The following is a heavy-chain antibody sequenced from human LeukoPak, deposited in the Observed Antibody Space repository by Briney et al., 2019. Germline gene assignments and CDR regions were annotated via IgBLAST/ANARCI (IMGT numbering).Heavy chain of an antibody. Sequence: GGSLRLSCAASGFTFSSYSMNWVRQAPGKGLEWVSYISSSSSTIYYADSVKGRFTISRDNAKNSLYLQMNSLRAEDTAVYYCARGGGQWLADYYYYYYMDVWGKGTTVTVSS. CDR1: GFTFSSYS. J-gene: IGHJ6*03. CDR2: ISSSSSTI. CDR3: ARGGGQWLADYYYYYYMDV. V-gene: IGHV3-48*01. D-gene: IGHD6-19*01.